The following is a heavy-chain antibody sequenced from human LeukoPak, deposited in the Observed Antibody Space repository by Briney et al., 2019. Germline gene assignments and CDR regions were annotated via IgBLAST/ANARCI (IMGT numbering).Heavy chain of an antibody. CDR2: IYSGGNT. J-gene: IGHJ6*02. D-gene: IGHD2-2*01. CDR1: GFTVSRNY. V-gene: IGHV3-66*01. CDR3: ARIFRYQLVDYYALDV. Sequence: PGGSLRLTCAASGFTVSRNYMSWVRQAPGKGLEWVSVIYSGGNTYYADSVKGRFTISRDNAKSSVSLQMNSLRDDDTAVYYCARIFRYQLVDYYALDVWGQGTTVAVSS.